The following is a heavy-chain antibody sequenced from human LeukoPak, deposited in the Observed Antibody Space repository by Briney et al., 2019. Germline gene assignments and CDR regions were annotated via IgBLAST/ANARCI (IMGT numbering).Heavy chain of an antibody. CDR3: AKDWDSSGYPDY. Sequence: GSLRLSCAASGFTFDDYAMHWVRQAPGKGLEWVSLISGDGGSTYCADSVKGRFTISRDNSKNSLNLQMNSLRTEDTALYYCAKDWDSSGYPDYWGQGTLVTVSS. J-gene: IGHJ4*02. D-gene: IGHD3-22*01. CDR1: GFTFDDYA. V-gene: IGHV3-43*02. CDR2: ISGDGGST.